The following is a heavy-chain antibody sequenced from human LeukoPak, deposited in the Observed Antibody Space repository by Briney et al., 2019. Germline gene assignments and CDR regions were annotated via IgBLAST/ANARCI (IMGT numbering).Heavy chain of an antibody. CDR3: ARGQYIYYYFDY. CDR2: INHSGST. J-gene: IGHJ4*02. D-gene: IGHD5-18*01. CDR1: GGSISSGGYS. Sequence: SETLSLTCAVSGGSISSGGYSWSWIRQPPGKGLEWIGEINHSGSTNYNPSLKSRVTISVDTSKNQFSLKLSSVTAADTAVYYCARGQYIYYYFDYWGQGTLVTVSS. V-gene: IGHV4-30-2*01.